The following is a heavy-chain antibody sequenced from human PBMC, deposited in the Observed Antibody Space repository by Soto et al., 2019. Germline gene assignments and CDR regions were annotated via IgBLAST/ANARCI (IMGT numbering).Heavy chain of an antibody. D-gene: IGHD6-6*01. V-gene: IGHV1-69*06. J-gene: IGHJ6*02. Sequence: SVKVSCKASGGTFSSYAISWVRQAPGQGLEWMGGIIPIFGTANYAQKFQGRVTITADKSTSTAYMELSSLRSEDTAVYYCARVRAARFYYYGMDVWGQGTTVTVSS. CDR1: GGTFSSYA. CDR2: IIPIFGTA. CDR3: ARVRAARFYYYGMDV.